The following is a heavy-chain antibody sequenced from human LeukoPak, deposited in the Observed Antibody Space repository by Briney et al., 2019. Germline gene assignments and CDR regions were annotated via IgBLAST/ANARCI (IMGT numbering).Heavy chain of an antibody. CDR1: GFAFNTYA. V-gene: IGHV3-30*19. Sequence: GGSLRLSCAASGFAFNTYAMHWVRQAPGKGLEWVAVISYDGSNKYYADSVKGRFTISRDNSKNTLYLQMNSLRAEDTAVYYCAKDAPPYYYDSSGYYGDYWGQGTLVTVSS. CDR2: ISYDGSNK. J-gene: IGHJ4*02. CDR3: AKDAPPYYYDSSGYYGDY. D-gene: IGHD3-22*01.